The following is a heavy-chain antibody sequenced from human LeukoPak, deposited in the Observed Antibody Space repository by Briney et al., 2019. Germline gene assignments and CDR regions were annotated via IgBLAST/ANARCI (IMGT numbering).Heavy chain of an antibody. J-gene: IGHJ5*02. Sequence: GGSLRLSCAASGFTFSSYAMHWVRQAPGKGLEWVAVISYDGSNKYYADSVKGRFTISRDNFKNTLYLQMNSLRAEDTAVYYCARGDIVVVPAASWFDPWGQGTLVTVSS. D-gene: IGHD2-2*01. CDR3: ARGDIVVVPAASWFDP. V-gene: IGHV3-30*01. CDR2: ISYDGSNK. CDR1: GFTFSSYA.